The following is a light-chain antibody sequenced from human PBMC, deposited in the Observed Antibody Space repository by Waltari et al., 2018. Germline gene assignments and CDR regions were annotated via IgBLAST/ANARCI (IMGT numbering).Light chain of an antibody. Sequence: EIVLTQSPATLSLSPGEGATLSCRASQSVNNFLAWYQQKPGQAPRLLIYCTYNRATGIPARFSGSGSGTDFTLTISSLEPEDFAVYYCQQRAAWPNTFGQGTKLEIK. CDR3: QQRAAWPNT. CDR1: QSVNNF. CDR2: CTY. J-gene: IGKJ2*01. V-gene: IGKV3-11*01.